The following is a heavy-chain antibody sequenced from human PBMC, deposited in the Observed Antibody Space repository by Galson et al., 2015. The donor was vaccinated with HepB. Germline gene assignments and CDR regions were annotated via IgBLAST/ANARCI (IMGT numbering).Heavy chain of an antibody. D-gene: IGHD3-10*01. V-gene: IGHV3-21*01. J-gene: IGHJ4*02. CDR2: ISSGSDYI. Sequence: SLRLSCAASGFTFYSYTLAWVRQAPGKGLEWVSSISSGSDYIYNADSVKGRFTVSRDNARDSLYLQMNSLRVEDTAVYYCVRDDALWSWYFDSWGQGILVTVSS. CDR1: GFTFYSYT. CDR3: VRDDALWSWYFDS.